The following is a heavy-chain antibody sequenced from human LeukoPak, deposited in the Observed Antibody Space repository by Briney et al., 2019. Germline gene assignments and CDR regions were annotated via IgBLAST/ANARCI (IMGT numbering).Heavy chain of an antibody. CDR1: GFTFSSYG. J-gene: IGHJ5*02. D-gene: IGHD3-10*01. CDR2: ISGSGGST. CDR3: AKDGLEFGELLYTNWLDP. V-gene: IGHV3-23*01. Sequence: PGGSLRLSCAASGFTFSSYGMGWVRQAPGKGLEWVSAISGSGGSTYYADSVKGRFTISRDNSKNTLYLLMNSLRAEDTAVYYCAKDGLEFGELLYTNWLDPWGQGTLVTVSS.